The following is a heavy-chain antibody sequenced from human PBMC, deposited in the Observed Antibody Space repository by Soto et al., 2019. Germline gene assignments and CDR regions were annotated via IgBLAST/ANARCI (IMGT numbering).Heavy chain of an antibody. Sequence: SGFTFSNAWMSWVRQAPGKGLEWVGRIKRKTDGGTTDYAAPVKGRFTISRDNSKNTLYLQMNSLRAEDTAVYYCARDGYCSGGSCYSVPVFDYWGQGTLVTVSS. CDR1: GFTFSNAW. J-gene: IGHJ4*02. CDR3: ARDGYCSGGSCYSVPVFDY. V-gene: IGHV3-15*01. D-gene: IGHD2-15*01. CDR2: IKRKTDGGTT.